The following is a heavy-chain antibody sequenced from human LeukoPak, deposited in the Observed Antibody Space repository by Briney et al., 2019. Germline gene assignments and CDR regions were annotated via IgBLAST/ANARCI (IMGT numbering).Heavy chain of an antibody. CDR1: GFIFSGYW. CDR2: IRDDGGDT. V-gene: IGHV3-7*01. CDR3: ARTVVEVGGYSDVYDI. J-gene: IGHJ3*02. Sequence: GGSLRLSCAASGFIFSGYWMSWVRQAPGKGGEWVANIRDDGGDTYYIDSVKGRFTISRDNAKNSVDLQMNGLRAEDTALYYWARTVVEVGGYSDVYDIWGQGTMVTVSS. D-gene: IGHD2-21*01.